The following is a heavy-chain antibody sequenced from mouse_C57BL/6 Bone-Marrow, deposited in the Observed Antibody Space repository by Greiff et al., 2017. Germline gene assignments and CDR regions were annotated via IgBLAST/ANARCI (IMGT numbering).Heavy chain of an antibody. CDR3: AREGTSYYTNYGDGMDY. V-gene: IGHV1-59*01. D-gene: IGHD2-5*01. CDR2: IDPSDSYT. J-gene: IGHJ4*01. CDR1: GYTFTSYW. Sequence: VQLQQSGAELVRPGTSVKLSCKASGYTFTSYWMHWVKQRPGQGLEWIGVIDPSDSYTNYNQKFKGKATLTVDTSSSTAYMQLSSLTSEDSAVYYCAREGTSYYTNYGDGMDYWGQGTSVTVSS.